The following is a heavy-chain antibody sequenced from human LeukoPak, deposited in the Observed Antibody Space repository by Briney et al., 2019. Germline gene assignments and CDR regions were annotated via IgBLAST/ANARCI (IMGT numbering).Heavy chain of an antibody. CDR3: ARGDYDFWSASMDY. J-gene: IGHJ4*02. Sequence: SETLSLTCAVYGGSFSGYYWSWIRQPPGKGLEWIGEINHSGSTNYNPSLKSRVTISVDTSKNQFSLKLSSVTAADTAVYYCARGDYDFWSASMDYWGQGTMVTVSS. D-gene: IGHD3-3*01. CDR1: GGSFSGYY. CDR2: INHSGST. V-gene: IGHV4-34*01.